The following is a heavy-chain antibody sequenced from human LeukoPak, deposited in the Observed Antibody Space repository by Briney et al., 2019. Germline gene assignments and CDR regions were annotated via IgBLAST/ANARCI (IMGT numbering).Heavy chain of an antibody. D-gene: IGHD3-9*01. CDR2: IIPIFGTA. V-gene: IGHV1-69*06. CDR1: GGTFSSYA. Sequence: SVKVSCKASGGTFSSYAISWVRQTPGQGLEWMGGIIPIFGTANYAQKFQGRVTITADKSTSTAYMELSSLRSEDTAVYYCAISGANYDILTGYSTSYFDYWGQGTLVTVSS. CDR3: AISGANYDILTGYSTSYFDY. J-gene: IGHJ4*02.